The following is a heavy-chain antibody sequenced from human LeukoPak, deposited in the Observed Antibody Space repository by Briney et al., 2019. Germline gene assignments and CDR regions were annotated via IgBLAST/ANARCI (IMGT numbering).Heavy chain of an antibody. Sequence: PGGSLRLSCAASGFTVSSNYMSWVRQAPGKGLEWVSVIYSGGSTYYADSVKGRFTISRDNSKNTLYLQMNSLRAEDTAVYYCARDGPSPAYYYDSSGYSPPPQYFDYWGQGTLVTVSS. J-gene: IGHJ4*02. CDR2: IYSGGST. CDR1: GFTVSSNY. V-gene: IGHV3-66*01. D-gene: IGHD3-22*01. CDR3: ARDGPSPAYYYDSSGYSPPPQYFDY.